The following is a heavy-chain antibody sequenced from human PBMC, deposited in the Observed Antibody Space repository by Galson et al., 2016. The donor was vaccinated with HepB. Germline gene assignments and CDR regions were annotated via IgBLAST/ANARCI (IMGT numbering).Heavy chain of an antibody. CDR1: GFSFNNYA. V-gene: IGHV3-23*01. CDR3: AKDSPYSSGWSTY. J-gene: IGHJ4*02. D-gene: IGHD6-19*01. Sequence: SLRLSCAASGFSFNNYAMGWVRQTPGKGLEWVSDIRGSGGGATYADSVMGRFTISRDNSKNTVYLQMNSLRAEDTALYYCAKDSPYSSGWSTYWGQGTLVTVSS. CDR2: IRGSGGGA.